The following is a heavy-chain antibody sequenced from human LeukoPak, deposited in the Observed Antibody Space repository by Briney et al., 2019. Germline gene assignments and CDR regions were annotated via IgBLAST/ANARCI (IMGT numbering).Heavy chain of an antibody. Sequence: GGSLRLSCAASGFTFSSYLMSWVRQAPGKGLEWVANIKQDGSEKYYVDSVKGRFTISRDNAKNSLFLQMNSLRAEDTAVYYCARDPPVAGYGMDVWGQGTTVTVSS. J-gene: IGHJ6*02. D-gene: IGHD6-19*01. CDR1: GFTFSSYL. CDR3: ARDPPVAGYGMDV. V-gene: IGHV3-7*01. CDR2: IKQDGSEK.